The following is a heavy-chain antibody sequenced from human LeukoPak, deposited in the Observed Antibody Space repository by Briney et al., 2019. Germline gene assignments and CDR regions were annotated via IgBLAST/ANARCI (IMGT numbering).Heavy chain of an antibody. CDR2: IHSGGDT. CDR1: GFNVRTNF. D-gene: IGHD2-2*01. CDR3: AKISRQLLPPVDY. J-gene: IGHJ4*02. Sequence: PGGSLRLSCVTSGFNVRTNFMSWVRQAPGKGLEWVSVIHSGGDTYYADSVKGRFTISRDNSKNTLYLQMNSLRAEDTAVYYCAKISRQLLPPVDYWGQGTLVTVSS. V-gene: IGHV3-53*01.